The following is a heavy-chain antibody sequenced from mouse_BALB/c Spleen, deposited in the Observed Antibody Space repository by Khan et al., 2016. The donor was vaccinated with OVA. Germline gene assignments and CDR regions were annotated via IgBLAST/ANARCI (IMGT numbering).Heavy chain of an antibody. CDR2: ISSCSSTI. CDR1: GFTFSSFG. J-gene: IGHJ4*01. V-gene: IGHV5-17*02. CDR3: ARFMTTPYYAMDY. Sequence: EVELVESGGGLVQPGGSRKLSCAASGFTFSSFGMHWVRQAPEKGLEWVAYISSCSSTIYYADTVKGRFTISRDNPKNTLFLQMTSLRSEDTAMYYCARFMTTPYYAMDYWGQGTSVTVSS. D-gene: IGHD1-1*01.